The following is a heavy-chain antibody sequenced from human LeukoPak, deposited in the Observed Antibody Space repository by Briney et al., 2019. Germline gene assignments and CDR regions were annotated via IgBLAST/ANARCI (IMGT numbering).Heavy chain of an antibody. Sequence: PGRSLRLSCAGSGFTFSNYGMPWVRQVPGKGLEWVAVISDDGRDKYYADSVKGRFTISRDNARNSLSLQMNSLRAEDWAVYYCARVRVGTALVNFYYGMDVWGQGTTVTVSS. V-gene: IGHV3-30*03. J-gene: IGHJ6*02. D-gene: IGHD5-18*01. CDR3: ARVRVGTALVNFYYGMDV. CDR2: ISDDGRDK. CDR1: GFTFSNYG.